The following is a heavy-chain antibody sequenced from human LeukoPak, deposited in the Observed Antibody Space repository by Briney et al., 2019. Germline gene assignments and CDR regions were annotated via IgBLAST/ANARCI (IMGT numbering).Heavy chain of an antibody. J-gene: IGHJ3*02. Sequence: PGGSLRLSCAASGFTFSSHWMHWVRQAPGKGLVWVSHINTDGRSTSYADSVKGRFTISRDNAKNTLFLQMNSLRAEDTAVYYCARRYSGSSLVAFDIWGQGTMVAVSS. CDR2: INTDGRST. CDR1: GFTFSSHW. D-gene: IGHD1-26*01. V-gene: IGHV3-74*01. CDR3: ARRYSGSSLVAFDI.